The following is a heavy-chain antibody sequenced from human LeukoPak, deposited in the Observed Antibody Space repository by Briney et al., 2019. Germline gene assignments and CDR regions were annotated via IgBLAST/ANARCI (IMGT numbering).Heavy chain of an antibody. CDR1: GFTFSSYA. J-gene: IGHJ4*02. CDR2: ISYDGSNK. V-gene: IGHV3-30-3*02. Sequence: GRSLRLSCAASGFTFSSYAMHWVRQAPGKGLEWVAVISYDGSNKYYADSVKGRFTISRDNSKNTVFLQMNSLRAEDTAVYYCAKWGDYDVLTGYYVSDYWGQGTLVTVSS. D-gene: IGHD3-9*01. CDR3: AKWGDYDVLTGYYVSDY.